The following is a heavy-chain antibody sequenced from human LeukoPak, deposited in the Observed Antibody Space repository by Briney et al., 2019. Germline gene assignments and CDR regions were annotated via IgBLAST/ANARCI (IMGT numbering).Heavy chain of an antibody. CDR3: AKGHRWELRGNWFDP. D-gene: IGHD1-26*01. V-gene: IGHV3-30*18. Sequence: GGSLRLSCAASGFTFSSYGMHWVRQAPGKGLEWVAVISYDGSNKYYADSVKGRFTNSRDNSKNTLYLQMNSLRAEDTAVYYCAKGHRWELRGNWFDPWGQGTLVTVSS. J-gene: IGHJ5*02. CDR1: GFTFSSYG. CDR2: ISYDGSNK.